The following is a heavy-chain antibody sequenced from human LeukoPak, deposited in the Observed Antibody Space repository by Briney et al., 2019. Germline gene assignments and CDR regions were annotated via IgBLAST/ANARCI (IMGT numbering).Heavy chain of an antibody. Sequence: GGSLRLSCAASGFTFSSYWMSWVRQAPGKGLEWVANIKQDGSEKYYGDSVKGRFTISRDNAKNSLFLQMNSLRGEDTAVYYCARDKVGESMAGSNFDYWGQGTLVTVSS. CDR3: ARDKVGESMAGSNFDY. J-gene: IGHJ4*02. V-gene: IGHV3-7*01. CDR1: GFTFSSYW. D-gene: IGHD3-10*01. CDR2: IKQDGSEK.